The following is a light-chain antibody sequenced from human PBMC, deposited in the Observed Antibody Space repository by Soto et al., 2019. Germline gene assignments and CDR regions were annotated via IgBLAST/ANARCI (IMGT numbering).Light chain of an antibody. CDR1: QSVASSY. J-gene: IGKJ1*01. Sequence: EVVLTQSPGTLSLSPGERVTLSCRASQSVASSYLAWYQQKPGRSPRLLFYSASSRATCVPDRFSGSGSGTYFTITISRLEPEDFAVYYCHHFGSLPETFGQGTNVE. CDR2: SAS. CDR3: HHFGSLPET. V-gene: IGKV3-20*01.